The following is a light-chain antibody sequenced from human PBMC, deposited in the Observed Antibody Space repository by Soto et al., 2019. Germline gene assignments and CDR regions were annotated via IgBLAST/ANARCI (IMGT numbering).Light chain of an antibody. Sequence: QSALTQPASVSGSPGQSITISCTGTSSDVGSYNLVSWYQQHPGKAPKLMIYEVSHRPSGVSNRFSGSKSGNTASLTISGLQAEDEADYYCSSYTTSSTLVFGGGTKLTVL. CDR3: SSYTTSSTLV. V-gene: IGLV2-14*02. CDR2: EVS. J-gene: IGLJ3*02. CDR1: SSDVGSYNL.